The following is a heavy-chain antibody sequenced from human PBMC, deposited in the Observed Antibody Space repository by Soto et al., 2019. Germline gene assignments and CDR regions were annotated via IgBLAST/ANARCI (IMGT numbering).Heavy chain of an antibody. CDR3: ARGGGYYDDALDT. CDR2: IFYSGST. Sequence: QVQLQESGPGLVKPSETLSLNCTVSGGSISGDYWTWIRQAPGSGLEWIGYIFYSGSTNYNPSLKSRLSISVDTSKSQFSLKLSSVTAADSAVYFCARGGGYYDDALDTWGHGTMVTVSA. D-gene: IGHD3-22*01. J-gene: IGHJ3*02. V-gene: IGHV4-59*01. CDR1: GGSISGDY.